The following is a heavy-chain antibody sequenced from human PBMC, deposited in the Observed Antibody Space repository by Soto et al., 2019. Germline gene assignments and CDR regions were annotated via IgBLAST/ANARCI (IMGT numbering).Heavy chain of an antibody. CDR2: ISSSSYI. CDR1: GFTFSSYS. V-gene: IGHV3-21*01. Sequence: LRLSCAASGFTFSSYSMNWVRQAPGKGLEWVSSISSSSYIYYADSVKGRFTISRDNAKNSLYLQMNSLRAEDTAVYYCAREPPSDYYYYGMDVWGQGTTVTVSS. J-gene: IGHJ6*02. CDR3: AREPPSDYYYYGMDV.